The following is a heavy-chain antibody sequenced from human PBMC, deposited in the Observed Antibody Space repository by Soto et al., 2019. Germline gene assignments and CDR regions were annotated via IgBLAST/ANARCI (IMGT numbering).Heavy chain of an antibody. Sequence: QVQLVESGGGLVKPGGSLRLSCAASGFTFSDYYMSWIRQAPGKGLEWVSYISSSGSTIYYADSVKGRFTISRDNAKNSLYLQMNSLRAEDTAVYYCASSVVTAQDYYYGMDVWGQGTTVTVSS. V-gene: IGHV3-11*01. CDR2: ISSSGSTI. D-gene: IGHD2-21*02. CDR3: ASSVVTAQDYYYGMDV. J-gene: IGHJ6*02. CDR1: GFTFSDYY.